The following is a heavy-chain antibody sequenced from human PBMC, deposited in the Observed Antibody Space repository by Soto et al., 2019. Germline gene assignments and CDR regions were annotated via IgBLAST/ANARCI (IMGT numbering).Heavy chain of an antibody. V-gene: IGHV1-46*01. CDR2: INPSGGST. CDR1: GYTFTSYY. CDR3: ARTPEQRYGMDV. D-gene: IGHD6-25*01. Sequence: ASVKVSCKASGYTFTSYYMHWVRQAPGQGLEWMGIINPSGGSTSYAQKFQGRVTMTRDTSTSTVYMELSSLRSEDMAVYYCARTPEQRYGMDVWGQGTTVTVSS. J-gene: IGHJ6*02.